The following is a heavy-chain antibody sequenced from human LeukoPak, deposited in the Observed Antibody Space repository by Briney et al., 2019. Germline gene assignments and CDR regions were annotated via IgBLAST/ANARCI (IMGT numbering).Heavy chain of an antibody. D-gene: IGHD6-13*01. CDR2: ISAYNGNT. CDR1: GYTFTSYG. J-gene: IGHJ4*02. CDR3: AREHKYSSSWYPAY. V-gene: IGHV1-18*01. Sequence: ASVKVSCKASGYTFTSYGISWVRQAPGQGLEWMGWISAYNGNTNYAQKLQGRVTMTTDTSTSTAYVELSSLTSEDTAVYYCAREHKYSSSWYPAYWGQGTLVTVSS.